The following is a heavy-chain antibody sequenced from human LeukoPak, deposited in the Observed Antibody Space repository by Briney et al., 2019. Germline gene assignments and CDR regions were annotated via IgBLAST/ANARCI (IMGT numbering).Heavy chain of an antibody. J-gene: IGHJ5*02. CDR1: GFTVSSNY. V-gene: IGHV3-11*01. CDR3: ATGFLNWFRP. D-gene: IGHD3-10*01. CDR2: ISGSADNT. Sequence: GGSLRLSRAASGFTVSSNYMSWVRQAPGKGLEWVSAISGSADNTYYADSVKGRFTISRDNAKNSLYLQMNSLRAEDTAVYYCATGFLNWFRPWGQGTLVTVSS.